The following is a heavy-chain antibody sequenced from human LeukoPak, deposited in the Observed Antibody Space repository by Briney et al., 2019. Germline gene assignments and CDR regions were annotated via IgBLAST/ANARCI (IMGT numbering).Heavy chain of an antibody. CDR2: IKQGGSEE. CDR3: ARVSSSVGGATDY. Sequence: GGSLRLSCAASGVTFSSYWMSWVRQAPGKGLEWGADIKQGGSEEDYVDSVKGRFTISRDNATNSLCLEMNSMRADDTAVYYCARVSSSVGGATDYWGQGTLVTVSS. J-gene: IGHJ4*02. D-gene: IGHD1-26*01. V-gene: IGHV3-7*01. CDR1: GVTFSSYW.